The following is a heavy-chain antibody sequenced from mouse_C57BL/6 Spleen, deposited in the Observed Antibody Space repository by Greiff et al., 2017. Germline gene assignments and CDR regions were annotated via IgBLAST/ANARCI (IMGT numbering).Heavy chain of an antibody. CDR2: ISYDGSN. Sequence: EVHLVESGPGLVKPSQSLSLTCSVTGYSITSGYYWNWIRQFPGNKLEWMGYISYDGSNNYNPSLKNRISITRDTSKNQFFLKLNSVTTEDTATYYCARVGYYPDYWGQGTTLTVSS. J-gene: IGHJ2*01. D-gene: IGHD2-3*01. V-gene: IGHV3-6*01. CDR1: GYSITSGYY. CDR3: ARVGYYPDY.